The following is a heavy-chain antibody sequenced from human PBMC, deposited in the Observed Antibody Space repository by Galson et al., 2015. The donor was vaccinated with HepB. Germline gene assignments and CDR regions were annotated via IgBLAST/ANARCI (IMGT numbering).Heavy chain of an antibody. Sequence: SVKVSCKASGYTFTGYYIHWVRQAPGQGLEWLGWINPNSGGTNYAQRFQGRVTMTRDTSSSTAHMELSRLSSDDTAVYYCARRGYTDVWGKGTTVIVSS. CDR1: GYTFTGYY. J-gene: IGHJ6*03. CDR2: INPNSGGT. CDR3: ARRGYTDV. V-gene: IGHV1-2*02.